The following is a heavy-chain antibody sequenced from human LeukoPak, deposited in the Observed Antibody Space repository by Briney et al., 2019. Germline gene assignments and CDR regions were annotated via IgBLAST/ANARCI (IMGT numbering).Heavy chain of an antibody. CDR1: GGSFSGYY. J-gene: IGHJ3*02. V-gene: IGHV4-34*01. CDR2: INHSGST. D-gene: IGHD3-22*01. Sequence: SETLSLTCAVYGGSFSGYYWSWIRQPPGKGLEWIGEINHSGSTNYNPSLKSRVTISVDTSKNQFSLKLSSVTAADTAVYYCARACYYDSSAYCHDAFDIWGQGTMVTVSS. CDR3: ARACYYDSSAYCHDAFDI.